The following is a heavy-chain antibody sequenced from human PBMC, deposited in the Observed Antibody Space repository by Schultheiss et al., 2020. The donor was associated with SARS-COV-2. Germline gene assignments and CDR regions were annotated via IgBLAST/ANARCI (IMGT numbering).Heavy chain of an antibody. CDR1: GFTFSSYA. V-gene: IGHV3-30*04. Sequence: GESLKISCAASGFTFSSYAMHWVRQAPGKGLEWVAVISYDGSNKYYADSVKGRFTISRDNSKNTLYLQMNSLRAEDTAVYYCARVGTRLDTAMAFDYWGQGTLVTVSS. CDR2: ISYDGSNK. J-gene: IGHJ4*02. D-gene: IGHD5-18*01. CDR3: ARVGTRLDTAMAFDY.